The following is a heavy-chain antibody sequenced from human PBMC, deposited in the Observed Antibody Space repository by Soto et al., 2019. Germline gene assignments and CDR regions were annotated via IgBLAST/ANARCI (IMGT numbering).Heavy chain of an antibody. Sequence: PGESLKISCKASGYSFISYWIAWVRQMPGKGLEWMGIIYSGDSDTRYSPSFEGHVTISADKSTSTAYLHWSSLKASDTAMYYCARRRAGNPDDWFGPWGQGTLVTVSS. CDR1: GYSFISYW. V-gene: IGHV5-51*01. J-gene: IGHJ5*02. D-gene: IGHD6-13*01. CDR2: IYSGDSDT. CDR3: ARRRAGNPDDWFGP.